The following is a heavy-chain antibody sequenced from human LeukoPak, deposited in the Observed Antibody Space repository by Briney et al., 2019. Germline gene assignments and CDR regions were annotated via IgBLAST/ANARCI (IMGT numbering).Heavy chain of an antibody. D-gene: IGHD6-19*01. V-gene: IGHV3-48*03. CDR2: ISSSGSTI. Sequence: PGGSLRLSCAASGFTFSSYEMNWVRQAPGKGLEWVSYISSSGSTIYYADSVKGRFTISRDNAKNSLYLQMNSLRAEDTAVYYCARDALLSSGWYLLNCYYYGMDVWGQGTTVTVSS. J-gene: IGHJ6*02. CDR1: GFTFSSYE. CDR3: ARDALLSSGWYLLNCYYYGMDV.